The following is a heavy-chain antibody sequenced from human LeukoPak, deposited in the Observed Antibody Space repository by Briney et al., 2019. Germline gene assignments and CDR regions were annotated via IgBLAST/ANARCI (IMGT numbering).Heavy chain of an antibody. J-gene: IGHJ3*02. CDR3: ARDRNSGSSLDI. CDR1: GYTFTGYY. V-gene: IGHV1-2*02. D-gene: IGHD6-6*01. Sequence: ASVTVSCKASGYTFTGYYIHWVRQAPGQGLEWMGWIYPYSGDTNYAQNFQGRVTMARDTSISTAYMELSSLKSDDTAVYYCARDRNSGSSLDIWGQGTMLTVSS. CDR2: IYPYSGDT.